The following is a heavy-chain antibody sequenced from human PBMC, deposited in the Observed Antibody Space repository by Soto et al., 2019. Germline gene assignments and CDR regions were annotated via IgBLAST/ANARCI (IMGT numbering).Heavy chain of an antibody. J-gene: IGHJ4*02. CDR3: ASSQGDY. CDR2: ISWDGETT. Sequence: EVHLVESGGVVVQPGGSLRLSCAASGFTFDDHNMHWVRQASGKGLEWVSLISWDGETTYYADSVKGRFTISRDNSTNSLYLQMNALTTEETALYYCASSQGDYWGQGTLVTVAS. V-gene: IGHV3-43*01. CDR1: GFTFDDHN.